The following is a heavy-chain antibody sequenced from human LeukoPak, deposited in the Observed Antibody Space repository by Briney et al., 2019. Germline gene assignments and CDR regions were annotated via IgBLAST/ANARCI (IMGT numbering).Heavy chain of an antibody. CDR3: VRVPPRTTIYAY. CDR2: MNPNSSDT. Sequence: GASVKVYCKASGYTFTSYDINWVRQATGQGLEWVGWMNPNSSDTGYAQKFQGRVTMTRTTSIGTAYMELSSLRSDDTAIYYCVRVPPRTTIYAYWGQGTLVTVSS. V-gene: IGHV1-8*01. CDR1: GYTFTSYD. D-gene: IGHD1-14*01. J-gene: IGHJ4*02.